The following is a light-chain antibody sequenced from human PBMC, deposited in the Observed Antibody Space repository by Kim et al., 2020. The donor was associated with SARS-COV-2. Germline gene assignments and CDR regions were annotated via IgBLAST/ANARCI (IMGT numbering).Light chain of an antibody. CDR3: SSYTDSNTLI. CDR1: HSDVGRFNY. Sequence: QSALTQPPSASGSPGQSVTISCTGTHSDVGRFNYVSWYQNHPGRAPKLMIYEVSRRPSGVPDRFSGSKSGNTASLTVSGLQAEDEADYYCSSYTDSNTLIFGGGTKVTVL. CDR2: EVS. V-gene: IGLV2-8*01. J-gene: IGLJ2*01.